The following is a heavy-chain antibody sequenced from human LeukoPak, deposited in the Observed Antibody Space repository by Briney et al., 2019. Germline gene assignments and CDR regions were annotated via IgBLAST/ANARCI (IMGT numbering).Heavy chain of an antibody. CDR3: ARVAEDCSSTSCYAGVDY. J-gene: IGHJ4*02. CDR1: GYTFISYG. V-gene: IGHV1-18*01. Sequence: SXKVSCKASGYTFISYGISWVRQAPGQGLEWMGWISADDGNTNYAQKLQGRVTMTPDTSTSTAYMELRSLRSDDTAVYYCARVAEDCSSTSCYAGVDYWGQGTLVXVXS. CDR2: ISADDGNT. D-gene: IGHD2-2*01.